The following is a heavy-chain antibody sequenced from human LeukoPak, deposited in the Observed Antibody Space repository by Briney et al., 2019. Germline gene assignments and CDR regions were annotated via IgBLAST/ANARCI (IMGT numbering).Heavy chain of an antibody. J-gene: IGHJ6*03. Sequence: SETLSLTCAVYGGSFSGYYWSWIRQPPGKGLEWIGEINHSGSTYYNPSLKSRVTISVDTSKNQFSLKLSSVTAADTAVYYCARSKVYDSSGYYYYYYYMDVWGKGTTVTISS. D-gene: IGHD3-22*01. V-gene: IGHV4-34*01. CDR1: GGSFSGYY. CDR3: ARSKVYDSSGYYYYYYYMDV. CDR2: INHSGST.